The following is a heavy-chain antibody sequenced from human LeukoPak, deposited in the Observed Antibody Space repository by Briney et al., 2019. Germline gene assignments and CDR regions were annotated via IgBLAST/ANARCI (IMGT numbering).Heavy chain of an antibody. D-gene: IGHD2-2*01. V-gene: IGHV1-69*13. CDR1: GGTFSSYA. CDR2: IIPIFGTA. Sequence: SVKVSCKASGGTFSSYAISWVRQAPGQGLEWMGGIIPIFGTANYAQKFQGRVTITADESTSTAYMELSSLRSEDTAVYYCANVPDIVVVPAAMVGRYYYYYYGMDVWGQGTTVTASS. J-gene: IGHJ6*02. CDR3: ANVPDIVVVPAAMVGRYYYYYYGMDV.